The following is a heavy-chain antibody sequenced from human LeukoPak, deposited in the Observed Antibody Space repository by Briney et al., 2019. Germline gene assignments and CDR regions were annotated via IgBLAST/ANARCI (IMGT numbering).Heavy chain of an antibody. CDR3: TRDLGAYAQ. CDR2: IRSKPDGGAA. V-gene: IGHV3-15*01. J-gene: IGHJ4*02. D-gene: IGHD1-26*01. CDR1: GFTFNSYG. Sequence: PGGSLRLSCVASGFTFNSYGIHWVRQAPGKGLEWVGRIRSKPDGGAADYAAPVKGRFSLSRDDSKNTLYLQMNSLKSEDTAVYYCTRDLGAYAQWGQGTLVTVSS.